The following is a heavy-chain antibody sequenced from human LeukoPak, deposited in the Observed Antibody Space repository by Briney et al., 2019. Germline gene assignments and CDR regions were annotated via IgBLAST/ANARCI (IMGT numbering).Heavy chain of an antibody. CDR1: GGSISGYY. Sequence: SSETLSLTCTVSGGSISGYYWSWLRQSPGKRLEWIGYVYYTGSTNYNPSLKSRVAISVDTSRNQFSLRLTSVSAADTAVYYCAKYIRDSGTYNFGYWGQGTLVTVSS. CDR2: VYYTGST. CDR3: AKYIRDSGTYNFGY. D-gene: IGHD1-1*01. V-gene: IGHV4-59*01. J-gene: IGHJ4*02.